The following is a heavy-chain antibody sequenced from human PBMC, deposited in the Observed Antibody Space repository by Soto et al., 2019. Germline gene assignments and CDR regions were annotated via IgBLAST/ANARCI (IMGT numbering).Heavy chain of an antibody. CDR2: FIPVSNRP. CDR1: GGTFSTYV. Sequence: QIQLVQSGAEMKKPGSSVKVSCKASGGTFSTYVINGVRQAPGQGLEWVGGFIPVSNRPSYAQKLQARVTISDDESSRTADMELSSLRSDDTAVYYCTKALPMLRFFNSWGRGTLVTVSS. CDR3: TKALPMLRFFNS. J-gene: IGHJ4*02. V-gene: IGHV1-69*01. D-gene: IGHD2-8*01.